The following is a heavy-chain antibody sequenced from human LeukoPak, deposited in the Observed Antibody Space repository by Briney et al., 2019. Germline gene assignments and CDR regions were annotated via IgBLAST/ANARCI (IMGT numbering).Heavy chain of an antibody. J-gene: IGHJ6*02. CDR1: GGSISSSSYY. CDR3: AIYSNYRFYYYYGMDV. D-gene: IGHD4-11*01. CDR2: IYYSGST. Sequence: SETLSLTCTVSGGSISSSSYYWGWIRQPPGKGLEWIGSIYYSGSTYYNPSLKSRVTISVDTSKNQFSLKLSSVTAADTAVYYCAIYSNYRFYYYYGMDVWGQGTTVTVSS. V-gene: IGHV4-39*01.